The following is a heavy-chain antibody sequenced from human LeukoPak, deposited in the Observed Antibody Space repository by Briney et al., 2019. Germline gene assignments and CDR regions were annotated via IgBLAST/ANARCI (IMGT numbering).Heavy chain of an antibody. J-gene: IGHJ3*02. D-gene: IGHD1-26*01. Sequence: GGSLRLSCAASGFTLSSHWMHWVRQAPGKGLVWVSRIKGDGSSPTYADSVKGRFTISRDNAKNTLYLQMNGLRAEDTAMYYCARVRPRVGATNDAFDIWGQGTMVTVSS. CDR2: IKGDGSSP. CDR3: ARVRPRVGATNDAFDI. V-gene: IGHV3-74*01. CDR1: GFTLSSHW.